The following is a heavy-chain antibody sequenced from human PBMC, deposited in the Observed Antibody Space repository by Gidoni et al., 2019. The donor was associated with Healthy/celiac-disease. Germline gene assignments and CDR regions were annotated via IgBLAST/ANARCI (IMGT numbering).Heavy chain of an antibody. V-gene: IGHV1-8*01. CDR3: ARFGSSFDY. D-gene: IGHD2-2*01. CDR2: MNPNSGNT. J-gene: IGHJ4*02. Sequence: VRQATGQGLEWMGWMNPNSGNTGYAQKFQGRVTMTRNTSISTAYMELSSLRSEDTAVYYCARFGSSFDYWGQGTLVTVSS.